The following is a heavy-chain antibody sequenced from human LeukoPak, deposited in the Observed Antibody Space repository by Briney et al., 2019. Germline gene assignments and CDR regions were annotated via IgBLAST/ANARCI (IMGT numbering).Heavy chain of an antibody. CDR2: IIPILGIA. CDR1: GGTFSSYA. CDR3: ARFRLKEITMVRGGSMDV. J-gene: IGHJ6*02. Sequence: ASVKVSCKASGGTFSSYAISWVRQAPGQGLEWMGRIIPILGIANYAQKFQGRVTITADKSTSTAYMELSSLRSEDTAVYYCARFRLKEITMVRGGSMDVWGQGTTVTVSS. D-gene: IGHD3-10*01. V-gene: IGHV1-69*04.